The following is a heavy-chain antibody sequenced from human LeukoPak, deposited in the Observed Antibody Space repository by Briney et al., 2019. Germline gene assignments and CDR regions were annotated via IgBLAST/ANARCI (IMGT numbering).Heavy chain of an antibody. V-gene: IGHV6-1*01. CDR2: TYYRSKWYN. J-gene: IGHJ6*02. D-gene: IGHD6-13*01. CDR3: ARDDIAAAGTYYYYYGMDV. Sequence: PSQTLSLTCAISGDSVSSNIAAWNWIRQSPSRGLEWLGRTYYRSKWYNDYAVSVKSRITINPDTSKNQFSLQLNSVTPEDTAVYYCARDDIAAAGTYYYYYGMDVWGQGTTVTVSS. CDR1: GDSVSSNIAA.